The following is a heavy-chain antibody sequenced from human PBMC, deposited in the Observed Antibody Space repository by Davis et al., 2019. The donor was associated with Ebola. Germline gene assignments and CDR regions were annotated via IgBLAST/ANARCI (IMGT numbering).Heavy chain of an antibody. Sequence: GGSLRLSCVGSKFTFSTYAMHWVRQAPGKVMEWVAVISPDGSDKNYADSGKGRFTISRDNSKNTLDLQMNSLRPEDTAVYYCVKARSNWWNDALEIWGRGTMVIVSS. D-gene: IGHD2-8*02. CDR2: ISPDGSDK. CDR3: VKARSNWWNDALEI. J-gene: IGHJ3*02. V-gene: IGHV3-30*18. CDR1: KFTFSTYA.